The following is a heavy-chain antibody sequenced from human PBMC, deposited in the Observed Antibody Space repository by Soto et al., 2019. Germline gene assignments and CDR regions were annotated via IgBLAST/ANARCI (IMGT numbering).Heavy chain of an antibody. J-gene: IGHJ4*02. Sequence: ASVKVSCKASGYTFTSYGISWVRQAPGQGLEWIGWISAYNSNTNYAQKHQGRITMTTDTSTSTAYMELRSLRSYDTAVYYCAGWEGDFWSPGYWGQGTLVTVSS. D-gene: IGHD3-3*01. V-gene: IGHV1-18*01. CDR2: ISAYNSNT. CDR3: AGWEGDFWSPGY. CDR1: GYTFTSYG.